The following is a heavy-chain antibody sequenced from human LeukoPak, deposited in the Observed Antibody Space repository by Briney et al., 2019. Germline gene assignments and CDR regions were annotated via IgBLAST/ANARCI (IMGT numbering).Heavy chain of an antibody. V-gene: IGHV1-2*02. CDR2: VNPNSGDT. CDR3: ARDRRGWTTENFDY. D-gene: IGHD3/OR15-3a*01. J-gene: IGHJ4*02. CDR1: GYTFTGYY. Sequence: ASVKVSCKASGYTFTGYYLHWVRQAPGQGLEWMGCVNPNSGDTNYAQKFQGSVTMTRDTSISTVYMELSSLRSEDTAVYYCARDRRGWTTENFDYWGQGTLVTVSS.